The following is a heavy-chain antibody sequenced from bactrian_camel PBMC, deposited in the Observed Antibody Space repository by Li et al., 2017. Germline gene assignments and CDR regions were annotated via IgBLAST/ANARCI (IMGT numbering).Heavy chain of an antibody. V-gene: IGHV3S6*01. CDR1: GYDYSRLY. CDR2: IDNTGSAT. J-gene: IGHJ4*01. D-gene: IGHD1*01. CDR3: AARRATYCFLNPRRPAYNY. Sequence: HVQLVESGGGSVQTGGSLRLSCVASGYDYSRLYMAWFRQRPGQEREAVAAIDNTGSATYYADSVKGRFTISRDNAKNTLHLVMNDLKTEDTAMYYCAARRATYCFLNPRRPAYNYWGQGTQVTVS.